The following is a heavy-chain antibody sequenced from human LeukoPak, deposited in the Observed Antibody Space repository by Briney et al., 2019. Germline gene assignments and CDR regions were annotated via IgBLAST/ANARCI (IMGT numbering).Heavy chain of an antibody. Sequence: GGSLRLSCAASGFTFSSYAMSWVRQAPGKGLEWVSYISSSSSTIYYADSVKGRFTISRDNAKNSLYLHMNSLRAEDTAVHYCARETTPRAFDIWGQGTMVTVSS. CDR1: GFTFSSYA. V-gene: IGHV3-48*01. J-gene: IGHJ3*02. CDR2: ISSSSSTI. D-gene: IGHD2-15*01. CDR3: ARETTPRAFDI.